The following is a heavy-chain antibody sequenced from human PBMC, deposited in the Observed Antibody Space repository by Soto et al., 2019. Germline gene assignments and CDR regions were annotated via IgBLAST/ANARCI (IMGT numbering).Heavy chain of an antibody. CDR2: VIPVSGTP. J-gene: IGHJ2*01. V-gene: IGHV1-69*06. CDR3: ARDRGSGSYYSVSDYWYFDL. Sequence: QVQLVQSGAEVKKPGSSVKVSCKASGGTFSNYAICWVRQAPGQGLEWMGGVIPVSGTPKYAQKFQDRVLITADKSTSTAYMERTSLTSEDTAVYFCARDRGSGSYYSVSDYWYFDLWGRGTLVTVSS. CDR1: GGTFSNYA. D-gene: IGHD1-26*01.